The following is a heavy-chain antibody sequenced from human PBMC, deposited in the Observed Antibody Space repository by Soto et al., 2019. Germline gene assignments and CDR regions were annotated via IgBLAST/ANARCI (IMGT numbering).Heavy chain of an antibody. D-gene: IGHD3-10*01. CDR3: ASLAIGTIIRGAPDY. V-gene: IGHV3-11*01. CDR2: ISSGGSSI. Sequence: GGSLRLSCAASGFTFSDYYMTWIRQAPGKGLEWVSYISSGGSSIYYADSVKGRFTISRDNAKNSLYLQMSSLRAEDTAMYYCASLAIGTIIRGAPDYWGQGTLVTVSS. CDR1: GFTFSDYY. J-gene: IGHJ4*02.